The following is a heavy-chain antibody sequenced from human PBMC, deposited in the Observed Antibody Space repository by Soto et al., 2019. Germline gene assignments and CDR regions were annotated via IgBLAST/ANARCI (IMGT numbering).Heavy chain of an antibody. J-gene: IGHJ6*03. D-gene: IGHD1-1*01. CDR2: INHSGST. Sequence: SETLSLTCAVYGGSFSGYYWSWIRQPPGKGLEWIGEINHSGSTNYNPSLKSRVTISVDTSKNQFSLKLSSVTAADTAVYYCASGGRYRYYYYYMDVWGKGTTVTVSS. V-gene: IGHV4-34*01. CDR3: ASGGRYRYYYYYMDV. CDR1: GGSFSGYY.